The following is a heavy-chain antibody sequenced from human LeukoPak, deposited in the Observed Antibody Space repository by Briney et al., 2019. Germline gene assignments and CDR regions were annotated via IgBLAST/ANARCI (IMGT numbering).Heavy chain of an antibody. D-gene: IGHD3-22*01. Sequence: PGGSLRLSCAASGFTFSSYSMNWVRQAPGKGLEWVSAISGSGGSTYYADSVKGRFTISRDNSKNTLYLQMNSLRAEDTAVYYCAKLAINYYDSSGYYYGQFDYWGQGTLVTVSS. V-gene: IGHV3-23*01. CDR1: GFTFSSYS. J-gene: IGHJ4*02. CDR3: AKLAINYYDSSGYYYGQFDY. CDR2: ISGSGGST.